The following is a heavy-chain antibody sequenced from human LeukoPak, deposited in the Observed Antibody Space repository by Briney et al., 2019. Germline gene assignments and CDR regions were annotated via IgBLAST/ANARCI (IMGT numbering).Heavy chain of an antibody. CDR3: AKAIWFGELLPQGGFDY. CDR1: GFTFSSYE. Sequence: PGGSLRLSCAASGFTFSSYEMNWVSQAPGKGLEWVSYISSSGSTIYYTDSVKGRFTISRDNSKNTLYLQMNSLTAEDTAVYYCAKAIWFGELLPQGGFDYWGQGTLVTVSS. J-gene: IGHJ4*02. CDR2: ISSSGSTI. V-gene: IGHV3-48*03. D-gene: IGHD3-10*01.